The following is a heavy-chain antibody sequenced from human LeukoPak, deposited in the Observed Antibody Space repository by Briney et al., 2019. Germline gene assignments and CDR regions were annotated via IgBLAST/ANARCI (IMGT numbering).Heavy chain of an antibody. CDR2: IYYSGST. CDR3: AGTYTYYYYYYMDV. V-gene: IGHV4-59*01. D-gene: IGHD2-2*02. J-gene: IGHJ6*03. Sequence: PSETLSLTCTVSGGSISSYYWSWIRQPPGKGLEWIGYIYYSGSTNYNPSLKSRVTISVDTSKNQFSLKLSSATAADTAVYYCAGTYTYYYYYYMDVWGKGTTVTISS. CDR1: GGSISSYY.